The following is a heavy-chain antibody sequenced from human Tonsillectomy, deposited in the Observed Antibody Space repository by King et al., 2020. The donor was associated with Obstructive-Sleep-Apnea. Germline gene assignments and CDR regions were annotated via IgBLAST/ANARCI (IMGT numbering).Heavy chain of an antibody. CDR2: FDPEDGET. CDR3: ATEAYCSGGNCYRRFDHYGMDV. D-gene: IGHD2-15*01. CDR1: GYTLNELS. V-gene: IGHV1-24*01. Sequence: VQLVQSGAEVKKPGASVKVSCKVSGYTLNELSMHWVRQAPGKGLEWMGGFDPEDGETIYAQKFQGRVTMTEDTSTDTAYMALSSLRSEDTAVYYCATEAYCSGGNCYRRFDHYGMDVWGQGTTVTVSS. J-gene: IGHJ6*02.